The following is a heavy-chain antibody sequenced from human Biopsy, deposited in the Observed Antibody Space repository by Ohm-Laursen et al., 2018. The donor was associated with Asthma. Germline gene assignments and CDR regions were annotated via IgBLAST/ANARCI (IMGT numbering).Heavy chain of an antibody. CDR3: AAGPYDGTLTGHQYFEY. J-gene: IGHJ4*02. Sequence: SLRLSCAASGFTFSSFGMHWVRQAPGKGLEWVAGISIEGRKTIDAEAVRGRFSISRDNLSKTLFLQMTSLTLEDTAVYYCAAGPYDGTLTGHQYFEYWGRGSLITVSS. V-gene: IGHV3-30*19. CDR1: GFTFSSFG. CDR2: ISIEGRKT. D-gene: IGHD3-9*01.